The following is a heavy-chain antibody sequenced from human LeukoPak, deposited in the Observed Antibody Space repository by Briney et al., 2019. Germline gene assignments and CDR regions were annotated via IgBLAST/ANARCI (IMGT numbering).Heavy chain of an antibody. J-gene: IGHJ6*03. V-gene: IGHV3-30*02. D-gene: IGHD6-19*01. Sequence: GGSLRLSCAASGFTFSNAWMSWVRQAPGKGLEWVAFIRYDGSNKYYTDSVKGRFTISRDNSKSTLYLQMNSLRAEDTAVYYCAKGSKAVLFTRDHYMDVWGKGTTVTFSS. CDR1: GFTFSNAW. CDR2: IRYDGSNK. CDR3: AKGSKAVLFTRDHYMDV.